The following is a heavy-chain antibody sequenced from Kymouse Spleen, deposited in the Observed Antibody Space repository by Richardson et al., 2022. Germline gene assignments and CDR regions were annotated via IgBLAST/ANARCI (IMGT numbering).Heavy chain of an antibody. D-gene: IGHD6-6*01. CDR2: ISYDGSNK. V-gene: IGHV3-30*18. CDR3: AKEGEQLGFDY. Sequence: QVQLVESGGGVVQPGRSLRLSCAASGFTFSSYGMHWVRQAPGKGLEWVAVISYDGSNKYYADSVKGRFTISRDNSKNTLYLQMNSLRAEDTAVYYCAKEGEQLGFDYWGQGTLVTVSS. J-gene: IGHJ4*02. CDR1: GFTFSSYG.